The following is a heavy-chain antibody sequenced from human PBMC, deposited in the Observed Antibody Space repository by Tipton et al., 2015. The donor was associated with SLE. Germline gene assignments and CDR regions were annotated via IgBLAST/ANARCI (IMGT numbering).Heavy chain of an antibody. CDR1: GFTFSNYA. V-gene: IGHV3-23*01. J-gene: IGHJ5*02. CDR3: ARGGPKLLTGWFDP. Sequence: GSLRLSCVPSGFTFSNYAMSWVRQAPGKGLEWVSGISGLGGTTYYADSVKGRFTISRDNSNNTLYLQMNTLRVEDTAVYYCARGGPKLLTGWFDPWGQGTLVTVSS. D-gene: IGHD3-10*01. CDR2: ISGLGGTT.